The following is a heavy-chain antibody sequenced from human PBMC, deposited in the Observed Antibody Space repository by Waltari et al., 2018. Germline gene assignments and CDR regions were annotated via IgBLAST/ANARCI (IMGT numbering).Heavy chain of an antibody. D-gene: IGHD6-6*01. CDR1: GFNFDDYA. CDR2: ISWNSCSI. CDR3: AKDTYSSSINYFDY. J-gene: IGHJ4*02. V-gene: IGHV3-9*01. Sequence: EVQLVESGGGLVQPGRSLRLSCAASGFNFDDYAMHWVRKAPGKGLEWVSGISWNSCSIGYADSVKGRFTISRDNAKNSLYLQMNSLRAEDTALYYCAKDTYSSSINYFDYWGQGTLVTVSS.